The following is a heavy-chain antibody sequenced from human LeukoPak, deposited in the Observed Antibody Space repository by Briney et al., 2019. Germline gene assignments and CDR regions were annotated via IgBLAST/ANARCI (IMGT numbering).Heavy chain of an antibody. Sequence: SETLSLTCTVSGVSISSGDYYWSWIRQPPGKGLEWIGYIYYSGSTYYNPSLKSRVTISVDTSKNQFSLKLSSVTAADTAVYYCASGQSYGLYYYGMDVWGQGTTVTVSS. J-gene: IGHJ6*02. CDR2: IYYSGST. CDR3: ASGQSYGLYYYGMDV. CDR1: GVSISSGDYY. V-gene: IGHV4-30-4*01. D-gene: IGHD3-16*01.